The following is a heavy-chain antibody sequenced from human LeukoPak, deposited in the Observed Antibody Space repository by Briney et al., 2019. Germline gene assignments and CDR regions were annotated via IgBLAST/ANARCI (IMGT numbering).Heavy chain of an antibody. V-gene: IGHV3-74*01. J-gene: IGHJ4*02. CDR2: INSDGSST. Sequence: GGSLRLSCAASGFTFSSYWMHWVRQAPGKGLVWVSRINSDGSSTSYADSVKGRFTISRDNAKNSLYLQMNSLRAEDTALYYCAKGDYDILTGYFDYWGQGTLVTVSS. D-gene: IGHD3-9*01. CDR1: GFTFSSYW. CDR3: AKGDYDILTGYFDY.